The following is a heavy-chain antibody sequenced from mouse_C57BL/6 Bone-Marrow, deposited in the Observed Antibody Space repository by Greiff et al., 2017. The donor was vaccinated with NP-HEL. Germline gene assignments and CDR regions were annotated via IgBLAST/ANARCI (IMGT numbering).Heavy chain of an antibody. CDR2: ISSGSSTI. J-gene: IGHJ2*01. V-gene: IGHV5-17*01. CDR1: GFTFSDYG. Sequence: EVMLVESGGGLVKPGGSLKLSCAASGFTFSDYGMHWVRQAPEQGLEWVAYISSGSSTIYYADTVKGRFTITRDNAKNTLFLQMTSLRSEDTAVCYWADLRSYYFDYWGQGTTLTVSS. D-gene: IGHD1-1*01. CDR3: ADLRSYYFDY.